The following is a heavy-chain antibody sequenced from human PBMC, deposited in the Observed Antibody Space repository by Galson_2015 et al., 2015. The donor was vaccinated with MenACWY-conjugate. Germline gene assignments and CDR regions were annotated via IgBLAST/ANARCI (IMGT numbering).Heavy chain of an antibody. V-gene: IGHV1-3*04. J-gene: IGHJ5*02. CDR3: ARVHNWNLGDGCLDP. Sequence: SVKVSCKASGYSFTSYPMHWVRQAPGQGLEWMGWINTGNGNTKYSQKLQGRVTISRDTSASTVYMELSSLRSEETAVYYCARVHNWNLGDGCLDPWGQGTLVTVSS. CDR2: INTGNGNT. CDR1: GYSFTSYP. D-gene: IGHD1-20*01.